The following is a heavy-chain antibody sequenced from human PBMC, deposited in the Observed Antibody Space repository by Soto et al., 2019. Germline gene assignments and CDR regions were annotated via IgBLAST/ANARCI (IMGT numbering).Heavy chain of an antibody. V-gene: IGHV3-23*01. CDR1: GFSFTNYW. CDR3: AKDRSYGFIDY. Sequence: PGGSLRLSCAASGFSFTNYWMSWVRQAPGKGLEWVSAISGSGGSTYYADSVKGRFTISRDNSKNTLYLQMNSLRAEDTAVYYCAKDRSYGFIDYWGQGTLVTVSS. J-gene: IGHJ4*02. CDR2: ISGSGGST. D-gene: IGHD5-18*01.